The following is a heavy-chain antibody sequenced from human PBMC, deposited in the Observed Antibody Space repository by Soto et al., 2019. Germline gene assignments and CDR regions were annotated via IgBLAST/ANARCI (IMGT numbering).Heavy chain of an antibody. CDR3: TRVFGSSWYQAFFDY. Sequence: ASVKVSCKASGYTFNNYFMHWVRQAPGQGLGRMGIINPSAGTTRHAQKFQGRVTMTRDTSTSTVYMELSSLRSEDTAVYYCTRVFGSSWYQAFFDYWGHGTLVTAPQ. CDR2: INPSAGTT. J-gene: IGHJ4*01. V-gene: IGHV1-46*02. D-gene: IGHD6-13*01. CDR1: GYTFNNYF.